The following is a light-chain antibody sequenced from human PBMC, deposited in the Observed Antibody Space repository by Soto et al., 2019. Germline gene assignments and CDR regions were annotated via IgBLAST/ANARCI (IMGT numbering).Light chain of an antibody. CDR1: QSVSSN. V-gene: IGKV3-15*01. Sequence: EIVMTQSPATLSVSPGERATLSCRASQSVSSNLAWYQQKPGQAPRLLIYGASTWATGIPARFSGSGSGTEFTLTISSLQSEAFAVYYCQQYNNWPFTFGPGTKVDL. J-gene: IGKJ3*01. CDR3: QQYNNWPFT. CDR2: GAS.